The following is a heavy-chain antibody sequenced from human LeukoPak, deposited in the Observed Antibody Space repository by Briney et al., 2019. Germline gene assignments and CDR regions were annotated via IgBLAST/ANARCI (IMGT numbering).Heavy chain of an antibody. V-gene: IGHV3-7*03. CDR2: IKEDGSKK. J-gene: IGHJ4*02. CDR3: ARGGGGSYYSY. D-gene: IGHD1-26*01. Sequence: GGSLRLSCATSGFTFSLYWMNWVRQAPGKGLEWVANIKEDGSKKYYVESVKGRFTIPRDNSKNTLHLQMNSLRAEDTAVYYCARGGGGSYYSYWGQGTLVTVSS. CDR1: GFTFSLYW.